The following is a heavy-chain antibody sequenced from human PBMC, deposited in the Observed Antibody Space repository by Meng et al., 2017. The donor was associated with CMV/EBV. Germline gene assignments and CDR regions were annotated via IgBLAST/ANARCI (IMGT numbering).Heavy chain of an antibody. J-gene: IGHJ5*01. Sequence: EGQLVEPGGGLVRPGGSLRLSCADSGFTFSDYWMHWVRQAPGEGPVWVSRIDTDGTVTSYAESVRGRFTISRDNSKNTLYLQMNDLRAGDSGVYYCVRDLVGNRDSWGHGTLVTVSS. CDR2: IDTDGTVT. CDR3: VRDLVGNRDS. D-gene: IGHD1-14*01. V-gene: IGHV3-74*03. CDR1: GFTFSDYW.